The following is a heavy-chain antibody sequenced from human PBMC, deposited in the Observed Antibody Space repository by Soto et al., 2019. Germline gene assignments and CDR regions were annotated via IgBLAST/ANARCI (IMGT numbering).Heavy chain of an antibody. D-gene: IGHD3-22*01. J-gene: IGHJ4*02. CDR3: GGAYDSSGYPLDY. Sequence: SETLSLTCTVSGGSISSGDYYWSWIRQPPGKGLEWIGYIYYSGSTYYNPSLKSRVTISVDTSKNQFSLKLSSVTAADTAVYYCGGAYDSSGYPLDYWGQGTLVTVSS. CDR1: GGSISSGDYY. CDR2: IYYSGST. V-gene: IGHV4-30-4*01.